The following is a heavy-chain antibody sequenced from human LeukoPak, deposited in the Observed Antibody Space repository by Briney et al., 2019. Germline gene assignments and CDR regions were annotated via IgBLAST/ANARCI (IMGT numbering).Heavy chain of an antibody. V-gene: IGHV1-2*02. D-gene: IGHD6-13*01. CDR3: ARDLSLSRPSGIAAAETDY. J-gene: IGHJ4*02. CDR1: GGTFSSYA. CDR2: INPNSGGT. Sequence: ASVKVSCKASGGTFSSYAISWVRQAPGQGLEWMGWINPNSGGTNYAQKFQGRVTMTRDTSISTAYMELSRLRSDDTAVYYCARDLSLSRPSGIAAAETDYWGQGTLVTVSS.